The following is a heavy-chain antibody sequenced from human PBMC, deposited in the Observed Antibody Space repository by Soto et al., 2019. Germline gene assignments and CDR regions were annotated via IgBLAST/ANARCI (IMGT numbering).Heavy chain of an antibody. V-gene: IGHV3-23*04. Sequence: VQLVQSGGGLVTPGESLTLSCKASGFTFSDFYMIWVRQAPGRGLEWVSGISGGGSNTFYADSVKGRFTISRDNSKNTLLLQMNSLGAEDTAVYYCAKDSNKYSSSLRGRYFDYWGQGIGVTVSS. CDR2: ISGGGSNT. CDR1: GFTFSDFY. CDR3: AKDSNKYSSSLRGRYFDY. D-gene: IGHD4-4*01. J-gene: IGHJ4*02.